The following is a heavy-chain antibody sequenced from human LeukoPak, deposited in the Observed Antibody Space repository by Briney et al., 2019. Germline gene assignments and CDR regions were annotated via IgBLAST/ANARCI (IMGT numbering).Heavy chain of an antibody. CDR2: MNPNSGNT. Sequence: ASVKVSCKASGYTFTSYDINWVRQATGQELEWMGWMNPNSGNTGYAQKFQGRVTMTRNTSISTAYMELSSLRSEDTAVYYCARVTRITTVTTSSWNYWGQGTLVTVSS. CDR3: ARVTRITTVTTSSWNY. J-gene: IGHJ4*02. V-gene: IGHV1-8*01. CDR1: GYTFTSYD. D-gene: IGHD4-11*01.